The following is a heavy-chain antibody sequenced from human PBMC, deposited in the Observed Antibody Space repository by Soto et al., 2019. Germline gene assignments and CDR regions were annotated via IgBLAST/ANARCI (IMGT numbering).Heavy chain of an antibody. V-gene: IGHV1-3*01. D-gene: IGHD3-3*01. J-gene: IGHJ6*02. Sequence: ASVKVSCKASGDTCTSYAMRWGRQAPGQRLEWMGWINAGNGNTKYSQKFQGRVTITRDTSASTAYMELSSLRSEDTAVYYCARGIFPVFEGAPLYYNYYYYGMDVWGQGTTVTVSS. CDR2: INAGNGNT. CDR1: GDTCTSYA. CDR3: ARGIFPVFEGAPLYYNYYYYGMDV.